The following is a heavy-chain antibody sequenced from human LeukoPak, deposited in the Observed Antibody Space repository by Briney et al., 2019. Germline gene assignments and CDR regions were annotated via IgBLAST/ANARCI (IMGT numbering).Heavy chain of an antibody. J-gene: IGHJ4*02. CDR3: ARDKDKTGLSDY. V-gene: IGHV3-30*02. CDR2: IRYDGSNK. CDR1: GFTFSSYG. D-gene: IGHD2/OR15-2a*01. Sequence: PGGSLRLSCAASGFTFSSYGMHWVRQAPGKGLEWVAFIRYDGSNKYYADSVKGRFTISRDNSKNTLYLQMGSLRAEDMAVYYCARDKDKTGLSDYWGQGTLVTVSS.